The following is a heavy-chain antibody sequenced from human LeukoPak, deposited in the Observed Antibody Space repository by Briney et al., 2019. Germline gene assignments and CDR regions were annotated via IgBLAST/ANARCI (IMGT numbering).Heavy chain of an antibody. D-gene: IGHD3-22*01. CDR1: GYTLTELS. CDR3: ARDPGGDSSGYYHFDY. J-gene: IGHJ4*02. Sequence: GASVKVSCKVSGYTLTELSMHWVRQAPGKGLEWMGGFDPEDGETIYAQKLQGRVTMTTDTSTSTAYMELRSLRSDDTAVYYCARDPGGDSSGYYHFDYWGQGTLVTVSS. CDR2: FDPEDGET. V-gene: IGHV1-24*01.